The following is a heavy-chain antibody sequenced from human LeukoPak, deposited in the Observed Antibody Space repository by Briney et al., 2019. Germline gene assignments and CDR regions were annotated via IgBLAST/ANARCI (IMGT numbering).Heavy chain of an antibody. CDR2: IYTSGST. Sequence: SETLSLTCTVSGGSISSYYWYWIRQPAGKGLEWIGLIYTSGSTNYNPSLKSRVTISVDTSKNQFSLKLSSVTAADTAVYYCARGRRIQLWLRAFDIWGQGTMVTVSS. V-gene: IGHV4-4*07. CDR3: ARGRRIQLWLRAFDI. J-gene: IGHJ3*02. CDR1: GGSISSYY. D-gene: IGHD5-18*01.